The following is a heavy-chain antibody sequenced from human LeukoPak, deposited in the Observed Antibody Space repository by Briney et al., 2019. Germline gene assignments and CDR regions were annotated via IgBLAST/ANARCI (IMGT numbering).Heavy chain of an antibody. CDR3: ARGSPKHDS. V-gene: IGHV4-39*07. J-gene: IGHJ5*01. CDR2: IYYTGNT. CDR1: GDTISTSDHY. Sequence: SETLSLTCSVSGDTISTSDHYWGWIRQPPGKGLEWIGSIYYTGNTYYNPSLKSRLTISVDPSKNQFSLKLKSVTAADTAVYYCARGSPKHDSWGQGTLVTVSS.